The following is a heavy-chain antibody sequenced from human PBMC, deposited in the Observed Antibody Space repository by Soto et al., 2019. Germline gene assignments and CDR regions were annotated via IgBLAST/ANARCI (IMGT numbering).Heavy chain of an antibody. CDR1: GFTFSSYG. Sequence: GGSLRLSCAASGFTFSSYGIHWVRQAPGKGLEWVAVISYDGTNKYYADSVKGRFTISRDNSKNTLYLQINSLRPEDAAVYHCAKDIISGSSSYFCGMDVWGRGTTVTVSS. J-gene: IGHJ6*02. CDR2: ISYDGTNK. CDR3: AKDIISGSSSYFCGMDV. D-gene: IGHD2-15*01. V-gene: IGHV3-30*18.